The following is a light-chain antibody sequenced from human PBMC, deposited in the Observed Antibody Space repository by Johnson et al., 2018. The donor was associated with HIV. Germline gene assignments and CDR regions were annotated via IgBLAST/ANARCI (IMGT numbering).Light chain of an antibody. CDR1: SSNIGNNY. V-gene: IGLV1-51*01. Sequence: LTQPPSVSAAPGQKVTISCSGSSSNIGNNYVSWYQQLPGTAPKLLIYDNNKRPSGIPDRFSGSKSGTSATLGITGLQTGDEADYYCGTWDSSLSAYVFGTGTKFTGL. J-gene: IGLJ1*01. CDR3: GTWDSSLSAYV. CDR2: DNN.